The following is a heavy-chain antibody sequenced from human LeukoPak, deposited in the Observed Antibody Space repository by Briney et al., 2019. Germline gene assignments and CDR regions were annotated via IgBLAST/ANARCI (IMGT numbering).Heavy chain of an antibody. CDR2: MNPNSGNT. CDR1: GYAFTSYD. Sequence: ASVKVSCKASGYAFTSYDINWVRQATGQGLEWMGWMNPNSGNTGYAQKFQGRVTMTKNTSITTAYMELSSLRSEDTAVYYCARALSWTTNSYYYMDVWGKGTTVTVSS. D-gene: IGHD3/OR15-3a*01. CDR3: ARALSWTTNSYYYMDV. V-gene: IGHV1-8*01. J-gene: IGHJ6*03.